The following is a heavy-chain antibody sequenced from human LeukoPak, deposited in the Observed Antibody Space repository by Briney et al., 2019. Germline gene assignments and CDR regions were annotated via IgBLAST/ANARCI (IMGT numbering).Heavy chain of an antibody. CDR2: IYHSGST. V-gene: IGHV4-39*07. D-gene: IGHD3-22*01. Sequence: SETLSLTCTVSGDSVSSSNYYWAWIRQPPGKGLEWIGSIYHSGSTYYNPSLKSRVTISVDTSKNQFSLKLSSVTAADTAVYFCARARNYYDSSDYYYEGDAFDIWGQGTMVTVSS. CDR1: GDSVSSSNYY. J-gene: IGHJ3*02. CDR3: ARARNYYDSSDYYYEGDAFDI.